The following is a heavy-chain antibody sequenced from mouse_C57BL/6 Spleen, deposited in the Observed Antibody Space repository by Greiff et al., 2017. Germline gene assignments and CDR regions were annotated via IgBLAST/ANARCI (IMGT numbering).Heavy chain of an antibody. J-gene: IGHJ3*01. V-gene: IGHV1-62-2*01. D-gene: IGHD2-4*01. CDR1: GYTFTEYT. CDR3: ARHEDRIYYDYDRAWFAY. CDR2: FYPGSGSI. Sequence: QVQLKQSGAELVKPGASVKLSCKASGYTFTEYTIHWVKQRSGQGLEWIGWFYPGSGSIKYNEKFKDKATLTADKSSSTVYMELSRLTSEDSAVYFCARHEDRIYYDYDRAWFAYWGQGTLVTVSA.